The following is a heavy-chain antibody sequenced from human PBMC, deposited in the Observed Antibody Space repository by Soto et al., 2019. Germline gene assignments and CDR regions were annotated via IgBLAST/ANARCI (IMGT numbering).Heavy chain of an antibody. J-gene: IGHJ6*02. Sequence: EVQLVETGGGLIQPGGSLRLSCAASGFTVSSNYMSWVRQAPGKGLEWVSVIYSGGSTYFADSVKGRFTISRDNSKNTLYLQMNTLRAEDTSVYYCARDRAGSYYYYGMDVWGQGTTVTVS. CDR3: ARDRAGSYYYYGMDV. V-gene: IGHV3-53*02. CDR1: GFTVSSNY. CDR2: IYSGGST. D-gene: IGHD3-10*01.